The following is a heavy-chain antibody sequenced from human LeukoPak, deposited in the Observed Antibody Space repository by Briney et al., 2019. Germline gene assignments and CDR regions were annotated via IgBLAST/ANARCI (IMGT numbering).Heavy chain of an antibody. J-gene: IGHJ2*01. CDR1: GFTFYVYG. CDR2: IRYDATDK. D-gene: IGHD2-2*01. Sequence: GGSLRPSCAASGFTFYVYGMHWVRQAPGRGLEWVAFIRYDATDKNYADSVKGRFTISRDNSKNTLYLEVNSLRAEDTAVYYCAKDSNHKWYSDFWGRGTLVTVSS. CDR3: AKDSNHKWYSDF. V-gene: IGHV3-30*02.